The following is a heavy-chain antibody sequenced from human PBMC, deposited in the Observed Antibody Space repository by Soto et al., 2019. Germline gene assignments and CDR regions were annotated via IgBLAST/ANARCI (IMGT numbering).Heavy chain of an antibody. CDR1: GYTFTSYA. CDR2: INPNSGDT. V-gene: IGHV1-2*04. J-gene: IGHJ6*02. D-gene: IGHD6-19*01. Sequence: ASVKVSCKASGYTFTSYAIHWVRQAPGQRLEWMGRINPNSGDTNYAQKFQGWVTMTRDTSITTAYMELNRLKSDDTAVYYCARGPSGRDYSYGLGVWGQGTTVTVSS. CDR3: ARGPSGRDYSYGLGV.